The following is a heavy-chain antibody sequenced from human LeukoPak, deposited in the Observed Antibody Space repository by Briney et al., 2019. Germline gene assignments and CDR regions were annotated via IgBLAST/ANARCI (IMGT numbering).Heavy chain of an antibody. V-gene: IGHV1-69*05. J-gene: IGHJ5*02. Sequence: ASVKVSCKASGGTFSSYAISWVRQAPGQGLEWMGGIIPIFGTANYAQKFQGRVTITTDESTSTAYMELSSLRSEDTAVYYCALVVVAAAFDPWGQGTLVTVSS. CDR1: GGTFSSYA. CDR3: ALVVVAAAFDP. D-gene: IGHD2-15*01. CDR2: IIPIFGTA.